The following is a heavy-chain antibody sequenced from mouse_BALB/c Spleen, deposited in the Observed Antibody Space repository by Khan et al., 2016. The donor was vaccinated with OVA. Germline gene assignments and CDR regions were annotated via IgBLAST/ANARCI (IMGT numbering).Heavy chain of an antibody. CDR3: ARQPYYHYNIMDY. Sequence: VQLKQSGPGLVAPSQSLSITCTISGFSLTNYGVHWVRQPPGKGLEWLVVIWSDGRTTYNSALKSRLTISKDKSKSQVFLKMNSLQNDDTAMYFCARQPYYHYNIMDYWGQGTSVTVSS. J-gene: IGHJ4*01. CDR2: IWSDGRT. CDR1: GFSLTNYG. V-gene: IGHV2-6-1*01. D-gene: IGHD2-10*01.